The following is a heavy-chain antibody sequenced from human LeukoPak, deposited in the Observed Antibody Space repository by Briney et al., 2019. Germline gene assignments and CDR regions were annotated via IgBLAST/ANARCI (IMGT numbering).Heavy chain of an antibody. CDR1: GYTFTSYG. J-gene: IGHJ3*02. CDR3: ARDKVVRGVIDAFDI. Sequence: ASVKVSCKASGYTFTSYGISWVRQAPGQGLEWMGWISAYNGNTNYAQKLQGRVTMTTDTSTSTAYMELRSLRSEDTAVYYCARDKVVRGVIDAFDIWGQGTMVTVSS. V-gene: IGHV1-18*01. CDR2: ISAYNGNT. D-gene: IGHD3-10*01.